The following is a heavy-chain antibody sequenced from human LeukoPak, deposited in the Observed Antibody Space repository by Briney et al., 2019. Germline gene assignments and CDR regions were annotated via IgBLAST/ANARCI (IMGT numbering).Heavy chain of an antibody. CDR3: SRGSGYYFLPDY. CDR1: GYTFTSYA. Sequence: GASVKVSCKTSGYTFTSYAMHWVRQAPGQRLEWMGWINAGNGNTKYSQKFQGRVTITRDTSASTAYMELSSLRSEDTAMYYCSRGSGYYFLPDYWGQGTLVTVSS. D-gene: IGHD3-22*01. J-gene: IGHJ4*02. CDR2: INAGNGNT. V-gene: IGHV1-3*01.